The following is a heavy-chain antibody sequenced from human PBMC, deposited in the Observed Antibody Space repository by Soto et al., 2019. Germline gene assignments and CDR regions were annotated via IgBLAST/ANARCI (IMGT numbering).Heavy chain of an antibody. CDR1: GYTCTIYG. CDR2: ISAYNGNT. D-gene: IGHD3-3*01. V-gene: IGHV1-18*01. J-gene: IGHJ4*02. Sequence: ASVKVSCKASGYTCTIYGISWVLQAPGQGLEWMGWISAYNGNTNYAQKLQGRVTMTTDTSTSTAYMELRSLRSDDTAVYYCARDRGEFWSGYSEYYFDYWGQGTLVTVSS. CDR3: ARDRGEFWSGYSEYYFDY.